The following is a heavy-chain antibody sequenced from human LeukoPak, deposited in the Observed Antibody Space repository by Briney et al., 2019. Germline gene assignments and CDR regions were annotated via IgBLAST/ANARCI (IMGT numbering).Heavy chain of an antibody. CDR1: GFTFSSYA. CDR2: ISYDGSNK. V-gene: IGHV3-30-3*01. Sequence: GGSLRLSCAASGFTFSSYAMHWVRQAPGKGLEWVAVISYDGSNKYYADSVKGRFTISRDNSKNTLYLQMNSLRAEDTAVYYCARDVDDILTGSFDYWGQGTLATVSS. D-gene: IGHD3-9*01. J-gene: IGHJ4*02. CDR3: ARDVDDILTGSFDY.